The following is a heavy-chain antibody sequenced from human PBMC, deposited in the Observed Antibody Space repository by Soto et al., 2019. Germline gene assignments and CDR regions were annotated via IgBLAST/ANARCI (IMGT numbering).Heavy chain of an antibody. J-gene: IGHJ3*02. V-gene: IGHV4-30-4*01. CDR2: IYYSGST. D-gene: IGHD2-2*01. CDR1: GGSISSGDYY. Sequence: SETLSLTCTVSGGSISSGDYYWSCIRQPPGKGLEWIGYIYYSGSTYYNPSLKSRVTISVDTSKNQFSLKLSSVTAADTAVYYCAREKDGQLLRAAFDIWGQGTTVTVSS. CDR3: AREKDGQLLRAAFDI.